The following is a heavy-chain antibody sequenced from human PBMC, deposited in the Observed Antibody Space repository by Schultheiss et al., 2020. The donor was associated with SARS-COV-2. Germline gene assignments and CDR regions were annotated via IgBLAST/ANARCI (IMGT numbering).Heavy chain of an antibody. CDR2: INHSGST. D-gene: IGHD3-22*01. CDR1: GGSFSGYY. V-gene: IGHV4-34*01. Sequence: SETLSITCAVYGGSFSGYYWSWIRQPPGKGLEWIGEINHSGSTNYNPSLKSRVTISVDTSKNQFSLKLSSVTAADTAVYYCAGTYYYDSSGYYFDYWGQGTLVTVAS. J-gene: IGHJ4*02. CDR3: AGTYYYDSSGYYFDY.